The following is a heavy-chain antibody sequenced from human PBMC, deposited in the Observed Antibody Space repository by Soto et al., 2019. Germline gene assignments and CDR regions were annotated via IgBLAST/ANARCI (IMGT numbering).Heavy chain of an antibody. CDR2: ISYDGNNK. D-gene: IGHD1-26*01. V-gene: IGHV3-30-3*01. CDR1: GFTFSSYA. Sequence: QVQLVESGGGVVQPGRSLRLSCAVSGFTFSSYAMHWVRQAPGKGLEWVAIISYDGNNKYYADSAKGRFTISRDNSKNTLYLQMNSLRDEDTAVYYCARGGVGYDFDYWGQGTLVTVSS. J-gene: IGHJ4*02. CDR3: ARGGVGYDFDY.